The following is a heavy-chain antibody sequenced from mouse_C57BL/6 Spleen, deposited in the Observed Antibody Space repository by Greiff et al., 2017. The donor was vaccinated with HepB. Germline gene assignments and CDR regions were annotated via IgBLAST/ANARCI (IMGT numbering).Heavy chain of an antibody. CDR2: IDPSDNYT. D-gene: IGHD2-3*01. Sequence: QVQLQQPGAELVKPGASVKLSCKASGYTFTSYWMQWVKQRPGQGLEWIGEIDPSDNYTNYNPKFKGKATLTVDTSSSTAYMQRSSLTSEDAAVYYCARNDGLHWYFDVWGTGTTVTVSS. CDR3: ARNDGLHWYFDV. CDR1: GYTFTSYW. J-gene: IGHJ1*03. V-gene: IGHV1-50*01.